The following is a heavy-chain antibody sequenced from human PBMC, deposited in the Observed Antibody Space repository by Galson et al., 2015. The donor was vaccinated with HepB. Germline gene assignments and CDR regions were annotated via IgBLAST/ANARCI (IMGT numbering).Heavy chain of an antibody. Sequence: SLRLSRAASGFTFSSYSMNWVRQAPGKGLEWVSFISDNSSYIYYADSVKGRFTISRDNAKNLLYLQMNSLRAEDTAVYFCPREHSSGYMDYWGQGSLVTVSS. D-gene: IGHD3-22*01. CDR2: ISDNSSYI. CDR1: GFTFSSYS. V-gene: IGHV3-21*01. J-gene: IGHJ4*02. CDR3: PREHSSGYMDY.